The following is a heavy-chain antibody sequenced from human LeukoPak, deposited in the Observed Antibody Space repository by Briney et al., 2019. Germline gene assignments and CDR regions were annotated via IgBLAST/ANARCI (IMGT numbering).Heavy chain of an antibody. D-gene: IGHD4-17*01. J-gene: IGHJ4*02. CDR1: GYTFSDYG. CDR2: ISYSGVVK. CDR3: AKDLYGDYPDYFDS. Sequence: PGGSLRLSCTASGYTFSDYGMHWVRQAPGKGLEWLSVISYSGVVKFYADSVKGRFTISRDNAKNSLYLQMNSLRAEDTAVYYGAKDLYGDYPDYFDSWGQGTLVTVSS. V-gene: IGHV3-33*03.